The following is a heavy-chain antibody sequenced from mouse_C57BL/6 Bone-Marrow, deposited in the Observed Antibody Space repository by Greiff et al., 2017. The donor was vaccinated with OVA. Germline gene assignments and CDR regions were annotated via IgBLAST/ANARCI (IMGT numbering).Heavy chain of an antibody. D-gene: IGHD1-1*01. CDR3: ARNYYGSSYVYFGV. V-gene: IGHV14-3*01. CDR1: GFNIKNTY. J-gene: IGHJ1*03. CDR2: IDPANGNT. Sequence: VQLQQSVAELVRPGASVKLSCTASGFNIKNTYMHWVKQTPEQGLEWIGRIDPANGNTKYAPQFQGKATITAATSSNTAYLQLSSLTSEDTASYYCARNYYGSSYVYFGVWGTGTTVTVSS.